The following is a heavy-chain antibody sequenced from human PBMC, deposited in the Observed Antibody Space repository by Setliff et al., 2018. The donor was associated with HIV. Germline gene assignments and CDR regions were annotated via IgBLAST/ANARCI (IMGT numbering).Heavy chain of an antibody. Sequence: ETLSLTCTVSGGSISSYYWSWIRQPAGKGLEWIGRIYTSGSTNYNPSLKSRITISLETSRNQFSLRVTSVTATDTAVYYCTRQSPVAGSGAFDIWGQGTMVTVSS. V-gene: IGHV4-4*07. CDR2: IYTSGST. J-gene: IGHJ3*02. CDR3: TRQSPVAGSGAFDI. D-gene: IGHD6-19*01. CDR1: GGSISSYY.